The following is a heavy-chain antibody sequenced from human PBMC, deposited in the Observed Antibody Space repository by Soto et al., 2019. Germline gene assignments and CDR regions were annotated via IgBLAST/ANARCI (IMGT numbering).Heavy chain of an antibody. CDR1: GESFSNHY. J-gene: IGHJ6*02. V-gene: IGHV4-34*01. CDR3: ARGVVYRDVGLAHGMDV. D-gene: IGHD3-22*01. Sequence: SETLSLTCAVYGESFSNHYWTWIRQSPGKGLEWVGEINYSGSTRYNWSLGSRVTISVDTSKNQFSLMVTSVTAEDTAVYYCARGVVYRDVGLAHGMDVWRQGTTVTSP. CDR2: INYSGST.